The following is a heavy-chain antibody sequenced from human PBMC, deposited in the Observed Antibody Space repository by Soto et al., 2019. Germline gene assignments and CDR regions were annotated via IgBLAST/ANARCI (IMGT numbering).Heavy chain of an antibody. CDR1: GGTFSSYT. CDR2: IIPILGIA. CDR3: ARASSWPDAFDI. Sequence: QVQLVQSGAEVKKPGSSVKVSCKASGGTFSSYTISWVRQAPGQGLEWMGRIIPILGIANYAQKFQGRVTITADKSTSTAYMELSSLRSEDTAVYYCARASSWPDAFDIWGQGTMVTVSS. V-gene: IGHV1-69*02. J-gene: IGHJ3*02. D-gene: IGHD6-13*01.